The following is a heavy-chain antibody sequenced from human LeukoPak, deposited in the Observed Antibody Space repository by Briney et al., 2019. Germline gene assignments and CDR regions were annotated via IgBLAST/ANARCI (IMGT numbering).Heavy chain of an antibody. D-gene: IGHD3-3*01. J-gene: IGHJ3*02. CDR2: MNPNSRNT. CDR1: GYTFTSYD. Sequence: ASVKVSCKASGYTFTSYDINWVRQATGQGPEWKGWMNPNSRNTGYAQKFQGRVTITRNTSISTAYMELSSLRSEDTAVYYCARRTLTIRTFDIWGQGTMVTVSS. CDR3: ARRTLTIRTFDI. V-gene: IGHV1-8*01.